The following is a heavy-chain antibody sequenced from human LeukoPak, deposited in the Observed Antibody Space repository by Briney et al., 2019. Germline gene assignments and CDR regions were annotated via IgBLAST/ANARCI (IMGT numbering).Heavy chain of an antibody. J-gene: IGHJ5*02. D-gene: IGHD2-2*01. V-gene: IGHV4-34*09. CDR2: INHSGST. Sequence: SETLSLTCAVYGGSFSGYYWSWIRQPPGKGLERIGEINHSGSTNYNPSLKSRVTISVDTSKNQFSLKLSSVTAADTAVYYCARTLIVVVPAAIWFDPWGQGTLVTVSS. CDR3: ARTLIVVVPAAIWFDP. CDR1: GGSFSGYY.